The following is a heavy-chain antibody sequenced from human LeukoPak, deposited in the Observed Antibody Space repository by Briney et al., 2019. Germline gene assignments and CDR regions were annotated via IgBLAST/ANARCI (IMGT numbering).Heavy chain of an antibody. J-gene: IGHJ4*02. CDR2: IYYSGST. CDR1: GGSISSSSYY. V-gene: IGHV4-39*01. CDR3: ARRGYDSSGYYYAY. Sequence: PSETLSLTCTVSGGSISSSSYYWGWIRQPPGKGLEWIGSIYYSGSTYYNPSLKSRVTISVDTSKNQFSLKLSSVTAADTAVYYCARRGYDSSGYYYAYWGQGTLVTVSS. D-gene: IGHD3-22*01.